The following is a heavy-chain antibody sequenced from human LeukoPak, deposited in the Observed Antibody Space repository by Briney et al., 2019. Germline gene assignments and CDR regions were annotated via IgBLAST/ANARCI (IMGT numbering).Heavy chain of an antibody. CDR2: INLSGST. CDR3: PRGRGFTFGGVIVLNWFDL. V-gene: IGHV4-34*01. J-gene: IGHJ5*02. CDR1: GGSFRGYY. D-gene: IGHD3-16*02. Sequence: PSETLSLTCAVYGGSFRGYYWSWIRQPPGQGLKWIGEINLSGSTNYNPPLKSRVSISIDTSKNQFSLKLSSVTAADTAVYYCPRGRGFTFGGVIVLNWFDLWGQGTLVTVSS.